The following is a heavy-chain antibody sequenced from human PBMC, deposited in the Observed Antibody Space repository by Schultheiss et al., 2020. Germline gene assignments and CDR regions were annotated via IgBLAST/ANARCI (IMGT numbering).Heavy chain of an antibody. V-gene: IGHV4-59*01. Sequence: SETLSLTCTVSGGSISSYYWSWIRQPPGKGLEWIGYIYYSGSTNYNPSLKSRVTISVDTFKNQFSLKLSSVTAADTAVYYCARGPDIVVVPTEHLSWFDPWGQGTLVTVSS. CDR3: ARGPDIVVVPTEHLSWFDP. J-gene: IGHJ5*02. D-gene: IGHD2-2*01. CDR2: IYYSGST. CDR1: GGSISSYY.